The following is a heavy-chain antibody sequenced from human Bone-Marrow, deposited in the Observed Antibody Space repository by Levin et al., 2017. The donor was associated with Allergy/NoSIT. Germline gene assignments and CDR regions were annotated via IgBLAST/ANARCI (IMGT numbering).Heavy chain of an antibody. CDR2: IIPIFGTA. J-gene: IGHJ4*02. CDR1: GGTFSSYA. D-gene: IGHD6-13*01. Sequence: KISCKASGGTFSSYAISWVRQAPGQGLEWMGGIIPIFGTANYAQKFQGRVTITADESTSTAYMELSSLRSEDTAVYYCARSVFSSLRSWYFDYWGQGTLVTVSS. V-gene: IGHV1-69*01. CDR3: ARSVFSSLRSWYFDY.